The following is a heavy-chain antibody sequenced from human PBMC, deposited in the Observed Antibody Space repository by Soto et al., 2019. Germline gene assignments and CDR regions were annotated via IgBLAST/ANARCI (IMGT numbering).Heavy chain of an antibody. CDR1: GYTFTGYY. J-gene: IGHJ5*02. D-gene: IGHD1-26*01. Sequence: ASVKVSCKASGYTFTGYYMHWLRQSPGQGLEWMGWINPNSGGTNYAQKFQGRVTMTRDTSISTAYMELSRLRSDDTAVYYCARLPRGRSGGNWFDPWGQGTLVTVSS. CDR2: INPNSGGT. CDR3: ARLPRGRSGGNWFDP. V-gene: IGHV1-2*02.